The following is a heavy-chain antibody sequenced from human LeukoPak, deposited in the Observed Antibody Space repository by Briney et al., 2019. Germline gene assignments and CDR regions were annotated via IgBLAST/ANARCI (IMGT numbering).Heavy chain of an antibody. Sequence: SQTLSLTCTVSGGSISSGDYYWSWIRQPPGKGLEWIGYIYYSGSTYYNPSLKSRVTISVDTSKNQFSLKLSSATAADTAVYYCARVGFIVGAKGLNWFDPWGQGTLVTVSS. V-gene: IGHV4-30-4*01. CDR1: GGSISSGDYY. D-gene: IGHD1-26*01. J-gene: IGHJ5*02. CDR2: IYYSGST. CDR3: ARVGFIVGAKGLNWFDP.